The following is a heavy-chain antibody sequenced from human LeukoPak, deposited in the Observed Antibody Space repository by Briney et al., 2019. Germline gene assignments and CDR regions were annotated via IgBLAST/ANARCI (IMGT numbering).Heavy chain of an antibody. D-gene: IGHD3-9*01. CDR3: ARYFD. CDR1: GFTFSDYW. V-gene: IGHV3-21*01. J-gene: IGHJ4*02. Sequence: GGSLRLSCAASGFTFSDYWMSWVRQAPGKGLEWVSSISSGSSYIYYADSVKGRFTISRDNAKNSLYLQMNSLRAEDTAVYYCARYFDWGQGTLVTVSS. CDR2: ISSGSSYI.